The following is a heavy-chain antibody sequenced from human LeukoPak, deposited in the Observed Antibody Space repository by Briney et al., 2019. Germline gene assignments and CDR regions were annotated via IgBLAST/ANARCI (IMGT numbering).Heavy chain of an antibody. CDR3: ARYGITIVRGGKYYFDS. D-gene: IGHD3-10*01. J-gene: IGHJ4*02. Sequence: SETLSLTCTVSGGSISGYFWSWIRQPPGKRLEWIGYMDYSGSTNYNPSLNSRVTISVDTSKNQFSLRLSSVTAADTAVYYCARYGITIVRGGKYYFDSWGQGTLVTVSS. CDR1: GGSISGYF. V-gene: IGHV4-59*08. CDR2: MDYSGST.